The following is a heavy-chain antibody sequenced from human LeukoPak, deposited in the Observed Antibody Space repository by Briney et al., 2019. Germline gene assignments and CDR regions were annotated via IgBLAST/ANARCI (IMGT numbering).Heavy chain of an antibody. J-gene: IGHJ4*02. CDR1: GGSISSYY. CDR3: ARDLAVWSGYSFDY. V-gene: IGHV4-59*05. CDR2: IYYSGST. D-gene: IGHD3-3*01. Sequence: PSETLSLTCTVSGGSISSYYWSWIRQPPGKGLEWIGSIYYSGSTYYNPSLKSRVTISVDTSKNQFSLKLSSVTAADTAVYYCARDLAVWSGYSFDYWGQGTLVTVSS.